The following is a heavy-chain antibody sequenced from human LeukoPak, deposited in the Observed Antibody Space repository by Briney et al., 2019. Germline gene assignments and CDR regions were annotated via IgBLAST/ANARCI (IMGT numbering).Heavy chain of an antibody. CDR3: ARGSTLDFDY. CDR2: IYYSGST. V-gene: IGHV4-31*03. Sequence: SETLSLTCTVSGGSISSGGYYWSWIRQHPGKGLEWIGYIYYSGSTYYNPSLKSRVTISVDTSKNQFSLQLNSVTPEDTAVYYCARGSTLDFDYWGQGALVTVSS. D-gene: IGHD3-10*01. J-gene: IGHJ4*02. CDR1: GGSISSGGYY.